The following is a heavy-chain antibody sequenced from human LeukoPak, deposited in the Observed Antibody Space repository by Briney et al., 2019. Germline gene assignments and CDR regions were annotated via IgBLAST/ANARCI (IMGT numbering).Heavy chain of an antibody. V-gene: IGHV4-59*01. CDR2: IYYSGST. CDR1: GGSISNYY. D-gene: IGHD5-18*01. J-gene: IGHJ6*03. CDR3: AGGYSYGSTYYYMDV. Sequence: SETLSLTCTVSGGSISNYYWSWIRQPPGEGLEWIGYIYYSGSTNYNPSLKSRVTISVDTSKNQFSLKLSSVTAADTAVYYCAGGYSYGSTYYYMDVWGKGTTVTISS.